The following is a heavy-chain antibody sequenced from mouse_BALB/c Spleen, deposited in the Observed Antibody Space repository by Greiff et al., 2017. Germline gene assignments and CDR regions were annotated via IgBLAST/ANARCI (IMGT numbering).Heavy chain of an antibody. CDR2: IYPGNVNT. D-gene: IGHD1-1*01. CDR3: ARGDYFGSSYYFDY. CDR1: GYTFTSYY. J-gene: IGHJ2*01. V-gene: IGHV1S56*01. Sequence: QVQLQQSGPELVKPGASVKISCKASGYTFTSYYIHWVKQRPGQGLEWIGWIYPGNVNTKYNQKFKGKATLTVDKSSSTAYMQLSSLTSADSAVYVCARGDYFGSSYYFDYWGQGTTLTVSS.